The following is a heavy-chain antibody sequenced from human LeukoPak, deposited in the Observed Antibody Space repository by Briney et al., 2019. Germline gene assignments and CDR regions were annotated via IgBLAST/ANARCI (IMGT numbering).Heavy chain of an antibody. Sequence: GGSLRLSCAASGFTFSSYSMNWVRQAPGKGLEWVSCISSSSSYIYSADSVKGRFTISRDNAKNSLYLQMNTLRAEDTAVYSCARDAIGTGIAARAYWGQGTLVTVSS. CDR1: GFTFSSYS. CDR3: ARDAIGTGIAARAY. D-gene: IGHD6-6*01. V-gene: IGHV3-21*01. CDR2: ISSSSSYI. J-gene: IGHJ4*02.